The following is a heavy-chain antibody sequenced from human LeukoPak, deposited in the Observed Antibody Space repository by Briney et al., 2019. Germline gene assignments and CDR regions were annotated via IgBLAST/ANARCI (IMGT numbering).Heavy chain of an antibody. CDR1: GFTFKLYW. CDR2: INDDGSDT. CDR3: ARDELGQQLVPGPY. Sequence: HPGGSLRLSCGASGFTFKLYWMHWVRQVPGKGPVWVARINDDGSDTVYADSVKGRFTISRDNSKNTLYLQMNSLRAEDTAVYYCARDELGQQLVPGPYWGQGTLVTVSS. V-gene: IGHV3-74*01. J-gene: IGHJ4*02. D-gene: IGHD6-13*01.